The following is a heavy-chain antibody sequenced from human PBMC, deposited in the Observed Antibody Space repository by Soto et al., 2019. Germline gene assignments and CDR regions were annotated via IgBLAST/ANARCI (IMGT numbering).Heavy chain of an antibody. CDR2: INPSGGST. V-gene: IGHV1-46*03. CDR1: GYTFTSYY. J-gene: IGHJ4*02. D-gene: IGHD6-25*01. CDR3: ARGGSDY. Sequence: QVQLVQSGAEVKKPGASVKVSCKASGYTFTSYYMHWVRQAPGQGLEWMGIINPSGGSTSYAQKFQGRVTMKRETYKSIVYMELSSLRSEDTAVYYCARGGSDYWGQGTLVTVSS.